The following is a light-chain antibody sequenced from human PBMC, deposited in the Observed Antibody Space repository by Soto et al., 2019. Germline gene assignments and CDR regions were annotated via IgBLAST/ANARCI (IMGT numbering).Light chain of an antibody. Sequence: QSVLTQQPSASGTPGQMVTISCSGSSSNIGSNYVYWYQQLPGTAPKLLIYRNNQRPSGVPDRFSGSKSGTSASLAISGLRSEDEADYYCAAWDDSLSAVVFGGGTKVTVL. V-gene: IGLV1-47*01. CDR2: RNN. CDR1: SSNIGSNY. J-gene: IGLJ2*01. CDR3: AAWDDSLSAVV.